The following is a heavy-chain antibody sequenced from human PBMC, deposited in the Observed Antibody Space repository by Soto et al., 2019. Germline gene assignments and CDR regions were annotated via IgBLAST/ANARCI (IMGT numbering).Heavy chain of an antibody. Sequence: PGGSLRLSCAASEFTFISYAMSWVRQAPWKGPEWVSSVTGSGDQTYYADSVKGRFTISRDNSKNTLYLQMNSLRAEDTAVYYCAKAIPTWALVVPAAISSYWGQGTLVTVSS. J-gene: IGHJ4*02. D-gene: IGHD2-2*01. CDR3: AKAIPTWALVVPAAISSY. CDR2: VTGSGDQT. V-gene: IGHV3-23*01. CDR1: EFTFISYA.